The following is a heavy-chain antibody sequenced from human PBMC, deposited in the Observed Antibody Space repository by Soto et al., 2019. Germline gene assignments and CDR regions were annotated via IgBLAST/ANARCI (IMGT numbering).Heavy chain of an antibody. CDR3: ARDSWGSSSLGVLGSFYYYYGMDV. CDR2: ISAYNGNT. CDR1: GYTFTSYG. Sequence: ASVKVSCKASGYTFTSYGISWVRQAPGQGLEWMGWISAYNGNTNDAQKRQGRVTMTTDTATSTAYMVLRSLRSDDTAVYYCARDSWGSSSLGVLGSFYYYYGMDVWGQGTTVTVSS. V-gene: IGHV1-18*04. D-gene: IGHD6-6*01. J-gene: IGHJ6*02.